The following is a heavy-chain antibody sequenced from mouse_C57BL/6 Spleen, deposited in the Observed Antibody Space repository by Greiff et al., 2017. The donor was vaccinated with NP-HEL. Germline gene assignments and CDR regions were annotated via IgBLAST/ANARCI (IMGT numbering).Heavy chain of an antibody. J-gene: IGHJ4*01. D-gene: IGHD1-2*01. CDR1: GYTFTSYW. CDR3: ARPITTDYYAMDY. CDR2: IDPSDSYT. Sequence: QVQLQQPGAELVMPGASVKLSCKASGYTFTSYWMHWVKQRPGQGLEWIGEIDPSDSYTNYNQKFKGKSTLTVDKSSSTAYMQLSSLTSEDSAVYYCARPITTDYYAMDYWGQGTSVTVSS. V-gene: IGHV1-69*01.